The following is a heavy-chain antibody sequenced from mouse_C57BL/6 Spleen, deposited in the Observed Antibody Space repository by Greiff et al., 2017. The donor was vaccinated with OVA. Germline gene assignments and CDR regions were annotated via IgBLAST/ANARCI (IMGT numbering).Heavy chain of an antibody. V-gene: IGHV1-55*01. CDR3: ARVGYGSSYVWYFDV. CDR1: GYTFTSYW. D-gene: IGHD1-1*01. CDR2: IYPGSGST. Sequence: QVQLQQPGAELVKPGASVKMSCKASGYTFTSYWITWVKQRPGQGLEWIGDIYPGSGSTNYNEKFKSKATLTVDTSSSTAYMQLSSLTSEDSAVYYCARVGYGSSYVWYFDVWGTGTTVTVSS. J-gene: IGHJ1*03.